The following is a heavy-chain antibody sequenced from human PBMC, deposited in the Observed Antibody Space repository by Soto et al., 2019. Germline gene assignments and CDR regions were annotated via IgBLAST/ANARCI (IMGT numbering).Heavy chain of an antibody. J-gene: IGHJ3*02. Sequence: PGGSLRLSCAASGFTFSSYEMDWVRQAPGMGLEWVAHITGSGSIMYADSVKGRFTISRDNADNSLYLQMNSLRAEDTAVYYCTKEKSVMYSGYDAFDIWGRGTMVTVSS. CDR3: TKEKSVMYSGYDAFDI. CDR1: GFTFSSYE. D-gene: IGHD1-26*01. V-gene: IGHV3-48*03. CDR2: ITGSGSIM.